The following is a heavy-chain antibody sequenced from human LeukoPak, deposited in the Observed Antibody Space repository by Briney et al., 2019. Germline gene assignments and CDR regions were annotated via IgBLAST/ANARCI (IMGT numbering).Heavy chain of an antibody. J-gene: IGHJ5*02. CDR2: IYYSGRS. CDR1: GDSINSNYW. D-gene: IGHD6-13*01. CDR3: VRSDTGRWYYPS. Sequence: SGTLSLTCAVSGDSINSNYWWGWIRQPPGTGREWIGYIYYSGRSYQNPSLQSRLSMSVDMSKNEFSLSLTSVTAVDTAIYFCVRSDTGRWYYPSWGQGTLVTVSS. V-gene: IGHV4-28*01.